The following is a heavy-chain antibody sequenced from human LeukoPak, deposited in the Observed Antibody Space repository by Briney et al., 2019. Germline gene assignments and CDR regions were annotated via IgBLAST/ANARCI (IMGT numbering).Heavy chain of an antibody. CDR3: ARGSVGTYYSSSWYAPFDY. Sequence: PGGSLRLSCAASGFTFSSYAMHWVRQAPGKGLEYVSAISSNGGSTYYANSVKGRFTFSRDNSKNTLYLQMGSLRAEDTAVYYCARGSVGTYYSSSWYAPFDYWGQGTLVTVSS. J-gene: IGHJ4*02. V-gene: IGHV3-64*01. D-gene: IGHD6-13*01. CDR1: GFTFSSYA. CDR2: ISSNGGST.